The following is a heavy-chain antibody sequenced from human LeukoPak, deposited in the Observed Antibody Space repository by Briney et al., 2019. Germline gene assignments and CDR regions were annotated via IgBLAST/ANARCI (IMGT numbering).Heavy chain of an antibody. CDR2: INWNGGST. D-gene: IGHD5-24*01. CDR1: GFTFDDYG. Sequence: GGSLRLSCAASGFTFDDYGMSWVRQAPGRGLEWVSGINWNGGSTGYADSVKGRFTISRDNAKNSLYLQMNSLGAEDTAVYYCARDLTPLIQLWPRSVDYNYGMDVWGQGTTVTVSS. CDR3: ARDLTPLIQLWPRSVDYNYGMDV. V-gene: IGHV3-20*04. J-gene: IGHJ6*02.